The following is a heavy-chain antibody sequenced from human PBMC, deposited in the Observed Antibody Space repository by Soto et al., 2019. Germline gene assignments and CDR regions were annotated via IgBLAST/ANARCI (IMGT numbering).Heavy chain of an antibody. CDR3: ARDQSTGWFRWGFEY. CDR1: GDSVSDDSAA. D-gene: IGHD2-8*02. CDR2: TYYRSSKWYT. V-gene: IGHV6-1*01. Sequence: QVQLQQSGPGLVKPSQTLSLTCAISGDSVSDDSAAWTWIRQSPSRGLEWLGRTYYRSSKWYTDYALSVKSRITINADTPKNQFSLQLNSVTPEDTAVYYCARDQSTGWFRWGFEYWGQGTLVTVSS. J-gene: IGHJ4*02.